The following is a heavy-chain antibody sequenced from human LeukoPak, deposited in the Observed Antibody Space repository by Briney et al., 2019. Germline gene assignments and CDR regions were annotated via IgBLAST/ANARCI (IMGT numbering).Heavy chain of an antibody. CDR1: GASINSYY. J-gene: IGHJ5*02. CDR3: ARVLMGWGRFHP. CDR2: MFYSGSS. D-gene: IGHD3-16*01. Sequence: PSETLSLTCTVSGASINSYYWSWIRQPPGRGLEWIGYMFYSGSSDYNPSLKSRATISLDTSKNQFSLRLTSVTSADTAVYYCARVLMGWGRFHPWGQGALITVPS. V-gene: IGHV4-59*01.